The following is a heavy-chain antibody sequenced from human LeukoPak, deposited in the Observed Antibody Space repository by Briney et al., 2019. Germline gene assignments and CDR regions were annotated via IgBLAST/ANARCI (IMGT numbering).Heavy chain of an antibody. D-gene: IGHD3-22*01. J-gene: IGHJ4*02. CDR1: GFPFSSYW. CDR2: IKEDGSEK. V-gene: IGHV3-7*01. CDR3: ARAISSGYY. Sequence: GGSLRLSCAASGFPFSSYWMNWVRQAPGEGLEWVANIKEDGSEKYYVDSVKGRFTISRDNAEKSLYLQMNTVRAEDTAVYYCARAISSGYYWGQGTLVTVPS.